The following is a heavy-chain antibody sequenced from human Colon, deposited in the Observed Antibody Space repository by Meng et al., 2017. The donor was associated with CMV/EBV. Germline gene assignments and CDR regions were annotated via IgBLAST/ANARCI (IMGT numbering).Heavy chain of an antibody. V-gene: IGHV4-39*07. Sequence: QVHLEEPGPGLVQPSETLSLTCTVSGDSISGRSYYWGWIRQPPGKGLEWIASIYYTGNDYHNPSLKSRVTISIDTSNNQFSLRLTSVTAADTAVYYCARMALHWYFDLWGRGTLVTVSS. CDR3: ARMALHWYFDL. D-gene: IGHD5-24*01. J-gene: IGHJ2*01. CDR1: GDSISGRSYY. CDR2: IYYTGND.